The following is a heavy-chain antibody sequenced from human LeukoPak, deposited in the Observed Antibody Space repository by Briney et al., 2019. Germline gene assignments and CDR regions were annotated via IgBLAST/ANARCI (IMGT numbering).Heavy chain of an antibody. CDR3: AKDPTYGDSGDY. CDR2: ISYDGSNK. Sequence: GGSLRLSCAASGFTVSSNYMSWVRQAPGKGLEWVAVISYDGSNKYYADSVKGRFTISRDNSKNTLYLQMNSLRAEDTAVYYCAKDPTYGDSGDYWGQGTLVTVSS. J-gene: IGHJ4*02. V-gene: IGHV3-30*18. D-gene: IGHD4-17*01. CDR1: GFTVSSNY.